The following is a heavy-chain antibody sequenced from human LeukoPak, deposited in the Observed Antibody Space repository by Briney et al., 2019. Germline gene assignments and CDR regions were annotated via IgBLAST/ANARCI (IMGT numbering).Heavy chain of an antibody. CDR2: IRVDESNR. V-gene: IGHV3-30*02. D-gene: IGHD2-15*01. J-gene: IGHJ6*03. CDR1: GFSFTTNG. Sequence: PGGPRRLSCAASGFSFTTNGTHWVRQAPGKALEGVAFIRVDESNRSYADSVKGRFTISRDNSKNTLSLQMNSLRVEDTAVYYCAKQMVEGHHYYYMDVWGKGTSVTVSS. CDR3: AKQMVEGHHYYYMDV.